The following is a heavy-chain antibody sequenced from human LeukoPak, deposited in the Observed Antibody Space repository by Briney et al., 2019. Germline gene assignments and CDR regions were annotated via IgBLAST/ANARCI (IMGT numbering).Heavy chain of an antibody. D-gene: IGHD6-19*01. Sequence: PGGSLRLSCAASGFNFRTYSMNWVRQAPGKGLEWVSSISGRSSYIYYGASVKGRFSIFRDNAKNSLYLQMNSLRVEDTAVYFCAKSSSGGWYLLGDAFDIWGQGTMVTVSS. CDR1: GFNFRTYS. V-gene: IGHV3-21*01. J-gene: IGHJ3*02. CDR2: ISGRSSYI. CDR3: AKSSSGGWYLLGDAFDI.